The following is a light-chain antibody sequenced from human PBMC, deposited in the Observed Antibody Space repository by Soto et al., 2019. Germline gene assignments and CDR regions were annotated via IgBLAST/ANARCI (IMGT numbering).Light chain of an antibody. V-gene: IGKV3-20*01. Sequence: EIVLTQSPGTLSLSPGARDPLSCGARQSVSSNYLAWYQKKPGQAPRLLIYGASSRATGIADRFSGSGSGTDFTLTINRLEPEDSAVYYCQQYGLSPKFSFGPGTKVDIK. CDR1: QSVSSNY. J-gene: IGKJ3*01. CDR2: GAS. CDR3: QQYGLSPKFS.